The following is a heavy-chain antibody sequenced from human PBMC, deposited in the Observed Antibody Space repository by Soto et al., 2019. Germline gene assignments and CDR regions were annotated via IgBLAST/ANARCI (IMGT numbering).Heavy chain of an antibody. CDR2: ISSSSSYI. Sequence: GGSLRLSCAASGFHFISYSMNWVRPTPGKGLEWVSSISSSSSYIYYADSVKGRFTISRDNAKNSLYLQMNSLRAEDTAVYYCARAPRYSGYDWYYYYMDVWGKGTTVTVSS. CDR3: ARAPRYSGYDWYYYYMDV. D-gene: IGHD5-12*01. V-gene: IGHV3-21*01. J-gene: IGHJ6*03. CDR1: GFHFISYS.